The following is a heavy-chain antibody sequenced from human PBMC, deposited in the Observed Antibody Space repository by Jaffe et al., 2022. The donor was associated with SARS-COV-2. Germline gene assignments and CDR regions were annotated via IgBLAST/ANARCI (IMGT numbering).Heavy chain of an antibody. CDR2: IYTSGST. Sequence: QVQLQESGPGLVKPSQTLSLTCTVSGGSISSGSYYWSWIRQPAGKGLEWIGRIYTSGSTNYNPSLKSRVTISVDTSKNQFSLKLSSVTAADTAVYYCARDRPTVRGYYYYYGMDVWGQGTTVTVSS. CDR3: ARDRPTVRGYYYYYGMDV. V-gene: IGHV4-61*02. CDR1: GGSISSGSYY. D-gene: IGHD4-4*01. J-gene: IGHJ6*02.